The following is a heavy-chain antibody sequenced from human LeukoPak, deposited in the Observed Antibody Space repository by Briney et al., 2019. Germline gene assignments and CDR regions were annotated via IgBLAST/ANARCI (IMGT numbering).Heavy chain of an antibody. Sequence: PGGSLRLSCAASGFTFSSYWMSWVRQAPGKGLEWVANIKQDGSEKYYVDSVKGRFTISRDNAKNSLYLQMNSLRAEDTAVYYCARLVSGTTCCHVDSWGQGTLVTVSS. CDR1: GFTFSSYW. V-gene: IGHV3-7*01. CDR2: IKQDGSEK. CDR3: ARLVSGTTCCHVDS. J-gene: IGHJ5*01. D-gene: IGHD2-2*01.